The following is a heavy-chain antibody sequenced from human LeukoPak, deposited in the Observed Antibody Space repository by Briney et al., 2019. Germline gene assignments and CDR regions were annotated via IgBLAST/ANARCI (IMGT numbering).Heavy chain of an antibody. Sequence: ALVKVSCKASGYTFTGYYMHWVRQAPGQGLEWMGWINPNSGGTNYAQKFQGRVTMTRDTSISAVYMELSRLRSDDTADYYCARDGTGVYNLVQYWGQGTLVTVSS. CDR2: INPNSGGT. CDR1: GYTFTGYY. J-gene: IGHJ4*02. V-gene: IGHV1-2*02. D-gene: IGHD5-24*01. CDR3: ARDGTGVYNLVQY.